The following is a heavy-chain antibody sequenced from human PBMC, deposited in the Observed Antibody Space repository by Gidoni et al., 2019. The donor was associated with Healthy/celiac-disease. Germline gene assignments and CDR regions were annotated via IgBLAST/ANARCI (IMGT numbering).Heavy chain of an antibody. J-gene: IGHJ6*02. V-gene: IGHV3-66*01. D-gene: IGHD3-10*01. CDR1: GFTVSSNY. CDR2: IYSGGST. CDR3: ARVPMGYYYYYGMDV. Sequence: EVQLVESGGGLVQPGVSLRLSCAASGFTVSSNYMSWVRQAPGKGLEWVSVIYSGGSTYYADSVKGRFTISRDNSKNTLYLQMNSLRAEDTAVYYCARVPMGYYYYYGMDVWGQGTTVTVSS.